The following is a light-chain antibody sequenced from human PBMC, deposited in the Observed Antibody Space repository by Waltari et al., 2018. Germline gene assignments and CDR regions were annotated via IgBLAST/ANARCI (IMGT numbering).Light chain of an antibody. CDR1: QSVFYIPNSKNY. Sequence: DIVMTQSPDSLAVSLGERATINCKPRQSVFYIPNSKNYLAWYQPKPGQPPKLLIYWASTRESGVPDRFSGSGSGTDFTLTISSLQAEDVAVYYCHQYSATPWTFGQGTKVEI. CDR3: HQYSATPWT. CDR2: WAS. J-gene: IGKJ1*01. V-gene: IGKV4-1*01.